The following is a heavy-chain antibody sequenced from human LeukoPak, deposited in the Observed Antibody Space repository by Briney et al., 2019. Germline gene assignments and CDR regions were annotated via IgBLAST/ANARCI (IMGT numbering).Heavy chain of an antibody. CDR1: GFTFSSYS. V-gene: IGHV3-21*01. CDR3: ARGSIPDY. CDR2: ISSSSSYI. J-gene: IGHJ4*02. D-gene: IGHD2-21*01. Sequence: GGSLRLSCAASGFTFSSYSMNWVGKAPGRGLEWVSSISSSSSYIYYADSVKGRFTISRDNAKNSLYLRMSSLRADDTAVYYCARGSIPDYWGQGTLVTVSS.